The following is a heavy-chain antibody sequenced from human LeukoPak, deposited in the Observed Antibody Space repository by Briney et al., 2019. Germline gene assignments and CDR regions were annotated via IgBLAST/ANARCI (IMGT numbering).Heavy chain of an antibody. D-gene: IGHD6-6*01. CDR2: IYYSGST. V-gene: IGHV4-59*01. J-gene: IGHJ6*03. CDR3: AGGRDSSSSGDLYYYYYYMDV. Sequence: PSETLSLTCTVSGGSISSYYWSWIRQPPGKGLEWIGYIYYSGSTNYNPSLKSRVTISVDTSKNQFSLKLSSVTAADTAVYYCAGGRDSSSSGDLYYYYYYMDVWGKGTTVTVSS. CDR1: GGSISSYY.